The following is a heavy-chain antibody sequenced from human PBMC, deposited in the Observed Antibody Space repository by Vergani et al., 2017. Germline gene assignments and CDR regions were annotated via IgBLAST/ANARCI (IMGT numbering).Heavy chain of an antibody. CDR3: TKVCCSTSCPYGGGAFDV. CDR2: INNNGGST. Sequence: QLLESGGGLIQPGGSLRLSCAASGFTFNSYAMTWVRQAPGKGLEWVSGINNNGGSTYYADSVKGRFTISRDNSKNTLYLQITDLRAEDTATYYCTKVCCSTSCPYGGGAFDVWGHGTIVTVSS. J-gene: IGHJ3*01. CDR1: GFTFNSYA. V-gene: IGHV3-23*01. D-gene: IGHD2-2*01.